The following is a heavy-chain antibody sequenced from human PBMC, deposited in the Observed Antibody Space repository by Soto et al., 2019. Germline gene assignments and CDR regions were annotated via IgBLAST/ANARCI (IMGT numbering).Heavy chain of an antibody. V-gene: IGHV3-21*01. D-gene: IGHD2-2*01. J-gene: IGHJ4*02. CDR2: ISSSSSYI. Sequence: GGSLRLSCAASGFTFSSYSMNWVRQAPGKGLEWVSSISSSSSYIYYADSVKGRFTISRDNAKNSLYLQMNSLRAEDTAVYYCARDPETYCSSTSCYGSVDYWGQGTLVTVSS. CDR1: GFTFSSYS. CDR3: ARDPETYCSSTSCYGSVDY.